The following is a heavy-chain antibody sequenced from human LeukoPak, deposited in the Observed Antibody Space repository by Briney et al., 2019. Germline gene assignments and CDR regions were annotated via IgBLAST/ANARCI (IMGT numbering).Heavy chain of an antibody. V-gene: IGHV1-69*04. CDR3: ASTGPGDTGYLDY. J-gene: IGHJ4*02. CDR1: GGTFSSYA. Sequence: SVKVSCKASGGTFSSYAISWVRQAPEQGLEWMGRIIPILGIANYAQKFQGRVTITADKSTSTAYMELSSLRSEDTAVYYCASTGPGDTGYLDYWGQGTLVTVSS. D-gene: IGHD7-27*01. CDR2: IIPILGIA.